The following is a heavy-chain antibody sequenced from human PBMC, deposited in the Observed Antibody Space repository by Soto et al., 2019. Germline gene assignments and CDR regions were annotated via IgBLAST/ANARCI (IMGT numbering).Heavy chain of an antibody. V-gene: IGHV4-59*01. Sequence: SETLSLTCTVYGGSFSDYCWSWIRQPPGKGLEWIGYIYFSGSTNYNPSLKSRVTMSVDTSQNQFSLKLSSVTAADTAVYYCARERSSGYVDHWGQGTLVTVSS. CDR1: GGSFSDYC. CDR2: IYFSGST. D-gene: IGHD3-22*01. CDR3: ARERSSGYVDH. J-gene: IGHJ4*02.